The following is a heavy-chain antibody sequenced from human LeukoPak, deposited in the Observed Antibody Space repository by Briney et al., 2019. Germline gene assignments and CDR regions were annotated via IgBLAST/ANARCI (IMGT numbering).Heavy chain of an antibody. CDR2: INGNGGST. J-gene: IGHJ4*02. V-gene: IGHV3-23*01. CDR1: GFTFSSYW. Sequence: GGSLRLSCAASGFTFSSYWMHWVRQAPGKGLEWVSSINGNGGSTYYADSEKGRFTISRDNSKSTLYLQMNSLRAEDTAVYYRAKGPIPGFDYWGQGALVTVSS. CDR3: AKGPIPGFDY.